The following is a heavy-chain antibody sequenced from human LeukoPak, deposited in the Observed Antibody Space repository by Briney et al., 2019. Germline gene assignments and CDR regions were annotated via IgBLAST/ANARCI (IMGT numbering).Heavy chain of an antibody. V-gene: IGHV4-59*08. Sequence: PSETLSLTCTVSGGSISSYYWSWIRQPPGKGLEWIGYIYYSGSTNYNPSLKSRVTISVDTSKNQFSLKLSSVTAADTAVYYCARHLPYYDSSGYYYTIWDYWGQGTLVTVSS. J-gene: IGHJ4*02. CDR1: GGSISSYY. CDR3: ARHLPYYDSSGYYYTIWDY. D-gene: IGHD3-22*01. CDR2: IYYSGST.